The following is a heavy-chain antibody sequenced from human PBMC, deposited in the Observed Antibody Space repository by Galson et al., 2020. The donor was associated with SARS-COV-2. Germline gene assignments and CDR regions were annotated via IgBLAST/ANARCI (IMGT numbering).Heavy chain of an antibody. CDR3: AKLGYCSGPSCWGFEY. V-gene: IGHV3-23*01. J-gene: IGHJ4*02. CDR2: INGGGYST. CDR1: GFSFSSYP. D-gene: IGHD2-15*01. Sequence: QAGGSLRLSCAASGFSFSSYPMSWVRQAPGKGLEWVSTINGGGYSTAYVASVKGRFTISRDNSKNTVYLQMSSLRAEDTAVYYCAKLGYCSGPSCWGFEYWGQGTLVTVSS.